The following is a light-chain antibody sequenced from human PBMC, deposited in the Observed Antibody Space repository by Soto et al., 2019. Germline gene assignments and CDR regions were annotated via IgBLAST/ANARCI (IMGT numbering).Light chain of an antibody. V-gene: IGLV7-46*01. CDR2: DTT. CDR1: TGPVTSGQY. Sequence: VVTQEPSLTVSPGGTVTLTCGSSTGPVTSGQYPYWFQQKPGQAPRTLIYDTTNRHSWTPARFSGSLLGGKAALTLSGAQPEDEAVYYCLLSFGGARVFGGGTKVTVL. J-gene: IGLJ3*02. CDR3: LLSFGGARV.